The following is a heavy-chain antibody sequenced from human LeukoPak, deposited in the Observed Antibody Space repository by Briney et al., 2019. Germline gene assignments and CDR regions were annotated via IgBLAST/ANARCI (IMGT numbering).Heavy chain of an antibody. CDR2: ISAYNGNT. V-gene: IGHV1-18*01. CDR1: GYTFTSYG. D-gene: IGHD3-22*01. CDR3: ARSGNYYDSSGYYHEADY. J-gene: IGHJ4*02. Sequence: GASVKVSCKASGYTFTSYGISWVRQAPGQGLEWMGWISAYNGNTNYAQKLQGRVTMTTDTSTSTAYMELGSLRSDDTAVYYCARSGNYYDSSGYYHEADYWGQGTLVTVSS.